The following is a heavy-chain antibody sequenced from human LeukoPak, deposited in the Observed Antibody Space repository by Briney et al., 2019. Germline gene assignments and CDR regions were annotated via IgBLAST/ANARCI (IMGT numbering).Heavy chain of an antibody. CDR3: ARQPKSCAPGIFITGKACWFDP. V-gene: IGHV4-39*01. Sequence: SETLSLTCAVSGGSISSNSYYWGWIRQPPGKGLESIGSIYYSGSSYYNPSLKSRVTISVDTSKNQYSLKLRSVTAADTAVYYCARQPKSCAPGIFITGKACWFDPWGQGTLVTVSP. J-gene: IGHJ5*02. CDR2: IYYSGSS. CDR1: GGSISSNSYY. D-gene: IGHD3-10*01.